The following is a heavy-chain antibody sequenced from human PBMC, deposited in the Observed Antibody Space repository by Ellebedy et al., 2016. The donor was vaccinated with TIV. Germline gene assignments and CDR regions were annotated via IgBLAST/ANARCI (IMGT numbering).Heavy chain of an antibody. J-gene: IGHJ4*02. D-gene: IGHD4-17*01. V-gene: IGHV3-53*01. CDR2: IYSDGST. CDR3: AREGGADDYGDYLGY. Sequence: GESLKISCAASGFSVSSKYMSWVRQAPGKGLEWVSVIYSDGSTYYADSVKGRFTISRDNSKNTLCLQMNSLRAEDRAVYYCAREGGADDYGDYLGYWGQGTLVTVSS. CDR1: GFSVSSKY.